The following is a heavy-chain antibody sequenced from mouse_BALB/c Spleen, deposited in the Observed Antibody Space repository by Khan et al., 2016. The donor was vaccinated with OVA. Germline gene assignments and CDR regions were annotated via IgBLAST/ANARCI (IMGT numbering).Heavy chain of an antibody. J-gene: IGHJ3*01. V-gene: IGHV1S81*02. CDR1: GYTFTSFY. Sequence: QVQLQQPGAELVKPGASVKLSCTASGYTFTSFYMYWVKQRPGQGLEGVGEINPSNGGTNFNEKFKSKATLTVDKSSSTAYMQLSSLTSEDSAVYYCTRGGYGSPFAYWGQGTLVTVS. CDR3: TRGGYGSPFAY. CDR2: INPSNGGT. D-gene: IGHD1-1*01.